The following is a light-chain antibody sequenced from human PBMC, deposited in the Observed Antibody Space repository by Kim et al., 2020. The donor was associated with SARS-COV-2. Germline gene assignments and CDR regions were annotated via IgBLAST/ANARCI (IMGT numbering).Light chain of an antibody. J-gene: IGLJ2*01. Sequence: GQSITISCPGTSSDVGGYNYVSWYQQHPGKAPKLMIYDVSNRPSGVSNRFSGSKSGNTASLTISGLQAEDEADYYCSSYTSSSTVVFGGGTQLTVL. CDR2: DVS. CDR1: SSDVGGYNY. V-gene: IGLV2-14*03. CDR3: SSYTSSSTVV.